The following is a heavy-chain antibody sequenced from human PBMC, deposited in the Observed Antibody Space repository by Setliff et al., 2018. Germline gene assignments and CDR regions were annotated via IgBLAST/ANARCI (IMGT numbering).Heavy chain of an antibody. CDR2: INQDGDAQ. V-gene: IGHV3-7*01. CDR3: FGAGTCSY. D-gene: IGHD3-10*01. Sequence: WIRQPPGKGLEWVANINQDGDAQFYVDSVKGRVTISRDNAKNSLYLQMTRLRAEDTAVYYCFGAGTCSYWGQGTLVTVSS. J-gene: IGHJ4*02.